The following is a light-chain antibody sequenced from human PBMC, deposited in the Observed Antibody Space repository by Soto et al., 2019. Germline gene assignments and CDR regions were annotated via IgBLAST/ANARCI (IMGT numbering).Light chain of an antibody. CDR1: SSDVGSYNL. J-gene: IGLJ1*01. V-gene: IGLV2-23*01. Sequence: LTQPASVSGSPGQSITISCTGTSSDVGSYNLVSWYQQHPGKAPKLMIYEGSKRPSGVSNRFSGSKSGNTASPTISGLQAEDEADYYCCSYAGSSTYVFGTGTKVTVL. CDR3: CSYAGSSTYV. CDR2: EGS.